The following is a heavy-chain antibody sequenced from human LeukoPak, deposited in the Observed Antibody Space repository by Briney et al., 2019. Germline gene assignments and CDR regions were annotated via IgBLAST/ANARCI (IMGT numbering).Heavy chain of an antibody. Sequence: SETLSLTCTVSGGSISSYYWSWIRQPPGEGLEWIGYISNGGSTNYHPSLKSRVTISVDTSKNQLSLKLISVTAADTAVYHCVRLQPNTGEWAFDIWGQGTMVSVSS. CDR1: GGSISSYY. CDR3: VRLQPNTGEWAFDI. J-gene: IGHJ3*02. CDR2: ISNGGST. D-gene: IGHD1-1*01. V-gene: IGHV4-59*01.